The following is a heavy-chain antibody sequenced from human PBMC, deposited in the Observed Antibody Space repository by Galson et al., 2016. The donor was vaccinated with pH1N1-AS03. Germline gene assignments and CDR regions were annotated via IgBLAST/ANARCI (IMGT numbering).Heavy chain of an antibody. CDR1: TFSFRSYD. Sequence: LRLSCAVSTFSFRSYDMHWVRQAPGKGLEWVAFIRHDGSERFHPDSVKGRFTISRDNSKNTLDLQMNSLRAEDTAVYYCVKDRGYAENRGAFDYWGQGILVTVSS. D-gene: IGHD2-8*01. CDR2: IRHDGSER. J-gene: IGHJ4*02. CDR3: VKDRGYAENRGAFDY. V-gene: IGHV3-30*02.